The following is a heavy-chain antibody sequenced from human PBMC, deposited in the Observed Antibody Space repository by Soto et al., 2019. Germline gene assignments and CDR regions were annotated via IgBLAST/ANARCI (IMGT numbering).Heavy chain of an antibody. CDR1: GGSISSYY. CDR2: IYYSGST. D-gene: IGHD2-2*01. CDR3: ARVTVLPAAMPYPDDAFDI. Sequence: PSETLSLTCTVSGGSISSYYWSWIRQPPGKGLEWIGYIYYSGSTNYNPSLKSRVTISVDTSKNQFSLKLSSVTAADTAVYYCARVTVLPAAMPYPDDAFDIWGQGTMVTVSS. J-gene: IGHJ3*02. V-gene: IGHV4-59*01.